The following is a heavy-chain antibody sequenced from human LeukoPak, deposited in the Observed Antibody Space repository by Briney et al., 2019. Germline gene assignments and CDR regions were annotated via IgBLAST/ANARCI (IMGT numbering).Heavy chain of an antibody. CDR2: LTHDGVT. Sequence: SETLSLTCAVYGGSLSGFYLTWIRQSPGKGLEWIGELTHDGVTSYNPSLKSRVFMPVDTSKNQFSLKLSSVTAADTAVYYCARGGNADRLASWGQGTLVTVSS. CDR3: ARGGNADRLAS. J-gene: IGHJ5*02. CDR1: GGSLSGFY. V-gene: IGHV4-34*01. D-gene: IGHD6-19*01.